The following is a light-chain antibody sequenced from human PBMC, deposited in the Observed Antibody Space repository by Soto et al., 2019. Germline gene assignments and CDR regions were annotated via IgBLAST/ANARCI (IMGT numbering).Light chain of an antibody. CDR1: QSVSSY. J-gene: IGKJ3*01. CDR2: DAS. Sequence: EIVLTQSPATLSLSPGERATLSCRASQSVSSYLAWYQQKPGQAPRLLIYDASNRATGIPARFSGSGSGTDVTLTISSLEPEDFAVYYCQQRSNWPQFTFGPGTKVHIK. V-gene: IGKV3-11*01. CDR3: QQRSNWPQFT.